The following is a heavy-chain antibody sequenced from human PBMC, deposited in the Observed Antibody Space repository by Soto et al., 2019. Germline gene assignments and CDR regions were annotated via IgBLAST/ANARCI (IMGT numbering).Heavy chain of an antibody. CDR2: ISGSAGGT. CDR1: GFSFSSYS. V-gene: IGHV3-23*01. D-gene: IGHD2-21*02. J-gene: IGHJ4*02. Sequence: EVQLLESGGGLVQPGGSLRLSCAASGFSFSSYSMSWVRQAPGKGLEWVSSISGSAGGTYYADSVKGRLTISRDNSKNTLFLRMNSLRAEDTAIYYCAKDMSAAYCGGDCYSVFDDWGQGTLVTVSS. CDR3: AKDMSAAYCGGDCYSVFDD.